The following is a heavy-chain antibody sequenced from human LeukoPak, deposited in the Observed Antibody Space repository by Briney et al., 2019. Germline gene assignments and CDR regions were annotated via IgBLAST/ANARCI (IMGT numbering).Heavy chain of an antibody. V-gene: IGHV5-51*01. D-gene: IGHD3-16*01. CDR2: IYPGDSDT. CDR3: ARQGGSS. Sequence: GEPLKISSQGAGYSFTNYWIGWVRQMPGKGVEGMGLIYPGDSDTNYSPSFRGPVTFSADKSIKTAYLQWSSLKASDTAMYYCARQGGSSWGQGTLVTVSS. J-gene: IGHJ4*02. CDR1: GYSFTNYW.